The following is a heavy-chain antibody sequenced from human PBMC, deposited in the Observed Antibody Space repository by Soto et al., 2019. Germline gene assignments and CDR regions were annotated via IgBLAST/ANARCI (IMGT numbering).Heavy chain of an antibody. D-gene: IGHD6-19*01. CDR2: IYSIGNT. CDR1: GASIRSSAY. J-gene: IGHJ6*02. V-gene: IGHV4-39*01. CDR3: RRSSRYSTDV. Sequence: SETLSLTCTVSGASIRSSAYWGWIRQPPGKGLEWIGSIYSIGNTYYNPSLKSGVTISADTSKNQFSLNPISVTAADTAVYYCRRSSRYSTDVWGQGITVTVSS.